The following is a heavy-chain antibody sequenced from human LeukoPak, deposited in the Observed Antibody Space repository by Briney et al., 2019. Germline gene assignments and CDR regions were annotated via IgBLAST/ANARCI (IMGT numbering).Heavy chain of an antibody. Sequence: GESLKISCKGSGYSFTSYWIAWVRQMPGKGLEWMGIINPSDSDTTYSPSFQGQVTISADRSISTAYLQWSSLKASDTAIYYCARLRTTRGPVTVTPSYPDSPNWFDPWGQGTLVTVSS. J-gene: IGHJ5*02. V-gene: IGHV5-51*01. CDR2: INPSDSDT. D-gene: IGHD4-17*01. CDR3: ARLRTTRGPVTVTPSYPDSPNWFDP. CDR1: GYSFTSYW.